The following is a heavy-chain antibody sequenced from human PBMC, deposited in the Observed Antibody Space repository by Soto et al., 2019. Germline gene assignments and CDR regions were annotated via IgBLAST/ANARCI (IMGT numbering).Heavy chain of an antibody. Sequence: GGSLRLSCAASGFTFSDYGMHWVRQAPGEGLQWVAVVWFDGSNEHYADSVKGRVTISRDNSKNTLYLQMYSRRAGDTAVYYCARGSLYRSSTSCSYGMDVWGQGTTVAVSS. V-gene: IGHV3-33*01. CDR3: ARGSLYRSSTSCSYGMDV. CDR2: VWFDGSNE. CDR1: GFTFSDYG. D-gene: IGHD2-15*01. J-gene: IGHJ6*02.